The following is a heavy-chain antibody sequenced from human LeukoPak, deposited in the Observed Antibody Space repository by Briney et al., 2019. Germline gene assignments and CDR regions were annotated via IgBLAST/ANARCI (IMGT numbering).Heavy chain of an antibody. Sequence: GGSLRLSCEASGFRFSSYAMSWVRQAPGKGLEWVSGISSSGSSTSYADSVKGRFTISRDKSKNTLFLQMNSLRAEDTAVYYCARGTYYYDRSRQGAWGQGTLVTVSS. CDR3: ARGTYYYDRSRQGA. V-gene: IGHV3-23*01. CDR2: ISSSGSST. D-gene: IGHD3-22*01. CDR1: GFRFSSYA. J-gene: IGHJ5*02.